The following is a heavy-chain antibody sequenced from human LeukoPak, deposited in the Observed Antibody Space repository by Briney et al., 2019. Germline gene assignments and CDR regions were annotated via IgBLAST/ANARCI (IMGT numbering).Heavy chain of an antibody. V-gene: IGHV3-48*01. CDR2: ISSSSNKV. CDR3: ARNFYCGGDCAISYFDY. CDR1: GFAISDYS. D-gene: IGHD2-21*02. Sequence: GGSLRLSCAASGFAISDYSMNWVRQVPGKGLEWVSYISSSSNKVYYADSVKGRFTISRDNAKNSLFLQMNSLRADDTAVYYCARNFYCGGDCAISYFDYWGQGTLVTVSS. J-gene: IGHJ4*02.